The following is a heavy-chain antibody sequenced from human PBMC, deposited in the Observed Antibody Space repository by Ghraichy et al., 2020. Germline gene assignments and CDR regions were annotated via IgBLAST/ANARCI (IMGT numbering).Heavy chain of an antibody. CDR3: ARDHDFWRGYSLYNFYGMDV. D-gene: IGHD3-3*01. J-gene: IGHJ6*02. Sequence: GGSLRLSCAASGFTFSNYWMHWVRQAPGKGLVWVSRINTEGGYTTYADSVKGRFTISRDNAKNTLYLQMHSLRAEDTGMYYCARDHDFWRGYSLYNFYGMDVWGQGTTVTVSS. V-gene: IGHV3-74*01. CDR1: GFTFSNYW. CDR2: INTEGGYT.